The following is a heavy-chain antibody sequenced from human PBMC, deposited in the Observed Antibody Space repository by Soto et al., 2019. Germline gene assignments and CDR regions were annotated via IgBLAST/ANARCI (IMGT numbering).Heavy chain of an antibody. Sequence: VQLVESGGGLVQPGGSLRLSCAASGFTFSTYGLHWVRQAPGKGLEYVSAINSNGGSTYYADSVKGRFTISKDNSKNTLYLKMGSLRAEDMAVYYCARVRVATTTPYFDYWGQGTRVTVSS. V-gene: IGHV3-64*07. D-gene: IGHD1-1*01. CDR3: ARVRVATTTPYFDY. CDR2: INSNGGST. CDR1: GFTFSTYG. J-gene: IGHJ4*02.